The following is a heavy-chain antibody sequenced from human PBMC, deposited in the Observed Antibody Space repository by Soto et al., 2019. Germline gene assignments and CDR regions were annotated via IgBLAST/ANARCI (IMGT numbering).Heavy chain of an antibody. CDR2: IDPSDSYT. V-gene: IGHV5-10-1*01. D-gene: IGHD2-2*02. CDR3: ARLFLPLLKGYCSSTSCYISWGYYYYGMAV. Sequence: GESLKISCKGSGYSFTSYWISWVRQMPGKGLEWMGRIDPSDSYTNYSPSFQGHVTISADKSISTAYLQWSSLKASDTAMYYCARLFLPLLKGYCSSTSCYISWGYYYYGMAVCGKGTTVTVSA. J-gene: IGHJ6*04. CDR1: GYSFTSYW.